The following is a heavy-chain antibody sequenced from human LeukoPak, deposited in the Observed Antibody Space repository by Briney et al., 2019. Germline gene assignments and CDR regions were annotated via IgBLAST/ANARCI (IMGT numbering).Heavy chain of an antibody. J-gene: IGHJ4*02. D-gene: IGHD3-22*01. CDR1: GYTFTGYY. CDR3: ARDPEPDSSGSDFDY. V-gene: IGHV1-2*02. CDR2: INPNSGGT. Sequence: GASVKVSCKASGYTFTGYYMHWVRQAPGQGLEWMGWINPNSGGTNYAQKFQGRVTMTRDTSISTAYMELSRLRSDDTAVYYCARDPEPDSSGSDFDYWGQGTLVTVSS.